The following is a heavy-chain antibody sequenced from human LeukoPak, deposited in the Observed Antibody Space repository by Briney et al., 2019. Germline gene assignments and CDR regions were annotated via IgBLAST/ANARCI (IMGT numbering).Heavy chain of an antibody. CDR1: GDSVSSNSVT. CDR2: TYYRSTWYN. Sequence: SQTLSLTCAISGDSVSSNSVTWNWIRQSPSRGLEWLGRTYYRSTWYNDYAVSVRGRITVNPDTSKNQFSLHLNSVTPEDTAVYYCTRRLTQYDCFDPWGQGILVTVSS. J-gene: IGHJ5*02. CDR3: TRRLTQYDCFDP. D-gene: IGHD2-2*01. V-gene: IGHV6-1*01.